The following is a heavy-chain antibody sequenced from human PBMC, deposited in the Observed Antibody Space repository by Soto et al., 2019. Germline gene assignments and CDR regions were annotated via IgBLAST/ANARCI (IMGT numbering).Heavy chain of an antibody. J-gene: IGHJ6*02. V-gene: IGHV3-30*18. CDR1: GFTFSSYG. Sequence: QVQLVESGGGVVQPGRSLRLSCAASGFTFSSYGMHWVRQAPGKGLEWVAVISYDGSNKYYADSVKGRFTISRDNSKNTLYLQMNSLRAEDTAVYYCAKDGEWLSNYYYGMDVWGQGTTVTVSS. D-gene: IGHD3-3*01. CDR2: ISYDGSNK. CDR3: AKDGEWLSNYYYGMDV.